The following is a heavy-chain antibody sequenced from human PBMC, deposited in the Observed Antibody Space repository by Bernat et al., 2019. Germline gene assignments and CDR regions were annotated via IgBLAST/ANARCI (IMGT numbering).Heavy chain of an antibody. CDR3: ARGGQWELSSFDS. CDR1: GFTFSSYA. J-gene: IGHJ4*02. Sequence: QVQLVESGGGVVQPGRSLRLSCAASGFTFSSYAMHWVRQAPGKGLEWVAVIWYDGSNKYYADSVKGRFTISRDSSKSTLYLQMNSLRAEDTAVYYCARGGQWELSSFDSWGQGTLVTVSS. CDR2: IWYDGSNK. V-gene: IGHV3-33*08. D-gene: IGHD1-26*01.